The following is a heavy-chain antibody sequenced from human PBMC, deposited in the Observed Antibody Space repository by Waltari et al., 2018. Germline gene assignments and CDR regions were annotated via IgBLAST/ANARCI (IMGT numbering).Heavy chain of an antibody. CDR1: GGSISTRNYY. CDR2: VYYGGSK. CDR3: ARRFCTEDVCPGRNWYFDI. V-gene: IGHV4-39*01. D-gene: IGHD2-8*01. Sequence: QLQLQESGPGLVKSSETLSLICTVSGGSISTRNYYWGRTTQPPRNGLEWIGSVYYGGSKYYNPSLKSRVTTSIDTSKNQYFLKLSSVTAADTAVYYCARRFCTEDVCPGRNWYFDIWGRGTLVKVSS. J-gene: IGHJ2*01.